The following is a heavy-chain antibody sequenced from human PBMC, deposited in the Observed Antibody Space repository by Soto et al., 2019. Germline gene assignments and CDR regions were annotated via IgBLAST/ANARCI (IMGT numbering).Heavy chain of an antibody. Sequence: GGSLRLSCAASGFTFSSYGMHWVRQAPGKGLEWVAVIWYDGSNKYYADSVKGRFTISRDNSKNTLYLQMNSLRAEDTAVYYCARDAKDYFWGSYRPSRRYYYYYMDVWGKGTTVTVSS. D-gene: IGHD3-16*02. CDR1: GFTFSSYG. V-gene: IGHV3-33*01. CDR2: IWYDGSNK. J-gene: IGHJ6*03. CDR3: ARDAKDYFWGSYRPSRRYYYYYMDV.